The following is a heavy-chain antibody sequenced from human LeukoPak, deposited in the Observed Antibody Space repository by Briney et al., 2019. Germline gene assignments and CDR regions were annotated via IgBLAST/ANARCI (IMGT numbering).Heavy chain of an antibody. Sequence: GGSLRLSCAASGFTFSSYAINWVRQAPGKGLEWVSTVSATGGRTYYADSVKGRLTISRDNSKNTLYLQMNSLRAEDTAVYYCAKSPSNNFYYFDYWGQGSLVTVSS. CDR3: AKSPSNNFYYFDY. CDR1: GFTFSSYA. CDR2: VSATGGRT. V-gene: IGHV3-23*01. J-gene: IGHJ4*02. D-gene: IGHD2/OR15-2a*01.